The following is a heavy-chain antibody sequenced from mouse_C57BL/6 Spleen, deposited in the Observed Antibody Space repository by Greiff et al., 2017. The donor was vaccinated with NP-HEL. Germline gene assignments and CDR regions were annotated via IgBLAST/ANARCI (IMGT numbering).Heavy chain of an antibody. J-gene: IGHJ1*03. V-gene: IGHV5-17*01. CDR2: ISSGSSTI. CDR1: GFTFSDYG. Sequence: EVQVVESGGGLVKPGGSLKLSCAASGFTFSDYGMHWVRQAPEKGLEWVAYISSGSSTIYYVDTVKGRFTISRDNAKNTLFLQMTSLRSADTAMYYCARRTLYYYGSSSYWYFDVWGTGTTVTVSS. CDR3: ARRTLYYYGSSSYWYFDV. D-gene: IGHD1-1*01.